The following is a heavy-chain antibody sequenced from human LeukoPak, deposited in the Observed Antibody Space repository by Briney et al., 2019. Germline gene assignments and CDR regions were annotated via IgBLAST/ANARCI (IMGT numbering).Heavy chain of an antibody. CDR2: ISKGGTNT. D-gene: IGHD3-10*01. CDR1: GFTFSNFP. Sequence: GGSLRLSCAASGFTFSNFPMSWVRQAPGKGLEWVSAISKGGTNTYYADSVKGRFTISRDNSKNTLYLQTNSMTAEDTAVYYCAKHYASGKRYFDYWGQGTLITVSS. J-gene: IGHJ4*02. CDR3: AKHYASGKRYFDY. V-gene: IGHV3-23*01.